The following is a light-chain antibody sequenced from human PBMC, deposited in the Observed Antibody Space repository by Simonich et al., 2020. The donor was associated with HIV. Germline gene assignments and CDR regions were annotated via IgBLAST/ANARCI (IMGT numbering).Light chain of an antibody. CDR2: EVS. V-gene: IGLV2-8*01. CDR1: SSDVGGYNY. Sequence: QSALTQPPSASGSPGQSVTISCTGTSSDVGGYNYVSWYQQPPGNAPKLMIYEVSKRPSGCPDRFSGSKSGNTAYLTVSGLQAEDEADYYCSSYAGSNYVVFGGGTKLTVL. J-gene: IGLJ2*01. CDR3: SSYAGSNYVV.